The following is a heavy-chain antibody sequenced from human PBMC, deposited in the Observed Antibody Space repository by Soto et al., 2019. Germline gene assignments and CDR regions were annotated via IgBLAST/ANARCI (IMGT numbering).Heavy chain of an antibody. D-gene: IGHD1-26*01. CDR3: ESVESGTYYFDA. CDR1: VGSFSGYY. Sequence: SETLSLTCAVYVGSFSGYYWSWIRQPPGKGLEWIGEINHSGSTNYNPSLKSRVTISVDTSKNQFSLKLSSVPAADTAVYYCESVESGTYYFDAWAQGTMVTLSS. J-gene: IGHJ5*02. V-gene: IGHV4-34*01. CDR2: INHSGST.